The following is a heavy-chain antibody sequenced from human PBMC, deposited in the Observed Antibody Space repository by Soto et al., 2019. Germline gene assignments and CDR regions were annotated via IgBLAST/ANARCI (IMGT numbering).Heavy chain of an antibody. D-gene: IGHD3-3*01. CDR1: GGSISSYY. CDR3: ARVGHEWWFDP. V-gene: IGHV4-59*01. J-gene: IGHJ5*02. Sequence: QVQLRESGPGLVKPSETLSLTCTVSGGSISSYYWSWIRQPPGKGLEWIGYIYYSGSTNYNPSLKSRVTISVDTSKNQFSLKLSSVTAADTAVYYCARVGHEWWFDPWGQGTLVTVSS. CDR2: IYYSGST.